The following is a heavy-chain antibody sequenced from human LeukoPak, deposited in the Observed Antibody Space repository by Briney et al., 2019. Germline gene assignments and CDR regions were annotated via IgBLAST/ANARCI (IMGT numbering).Heavy chain of an antibody. D-gene: IGHD3-10*02. CDR1: GFTFSSFA. Sequence: GGSLRLSCAASGFTFSSFALSWVRQAPGKGLEWVSYISSSGSTIYYADSVKGRFTISRDNAKNSLYLQMNSLRAEDTAVYYCAELGITMIGGVWGKGTTVTISS. J-gene: IGHJ6*04. V-gene: IGHV3-48*03. CDR3: AELGITMIGGV. CDR2: ISSSGSTI.